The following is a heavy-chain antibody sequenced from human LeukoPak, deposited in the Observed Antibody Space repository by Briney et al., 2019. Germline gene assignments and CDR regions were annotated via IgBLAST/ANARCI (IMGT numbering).Heavy chain of an antibody. J-gene: IGHJ6*02. CDR2: IYDSGST. Sequence: SETLSLTCSVSGGSMTNLYWTWIRQPPGKGLEWIGDIYDSGSTRYNTSLESRVTISVDTSKNQFSLKLSSVTAADTAVYYCAKGCSTNFYYGDVWGQGTTVTVSS. CDR1: GGSMTNLY. V-gene: IGHV4-59*01. CDR3: AKGCSTNFYYGDV. D-gene: IGHD2/OR15-2a*01.